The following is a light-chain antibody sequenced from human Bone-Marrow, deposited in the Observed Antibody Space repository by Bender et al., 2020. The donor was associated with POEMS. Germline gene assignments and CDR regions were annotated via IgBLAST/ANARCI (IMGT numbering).Light chain of an antibody. V-gene: IGLV2-14*01. CDR2: EVS. CDR3: CSYTSSNTLL. J-gene: IGLJ2*01. CDR1: SSDVGGYDY. Sequence: QSALTQPASVSGSPGQSITVSCTGTSSDVGGYDYVSWYQQHPGKAPKLMIYEVSNRPSGVSNRFSGSKSGNTASLTISGLQAEDEAEYYCCSYTSSNTLLFGGGTKVTVL.